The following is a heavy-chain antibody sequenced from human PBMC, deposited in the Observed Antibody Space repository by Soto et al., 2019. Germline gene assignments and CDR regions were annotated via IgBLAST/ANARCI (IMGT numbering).Heavy chain of an antibody. D-gene: IGHD3-10*01. V-gene: IGHV3-21*01. Sequence: EVQLVESGGGLVKPGGSLRLSCAASGFTFSSYSMNWVRQAPGKGLEWVSSISSSSSYIYYADSVKARFTISRDNAKNSLYLQMNSVRAEDTAVYYCARVRRVRGGPNAVDYYYYMDGWGNGTTVTVSS. J-gene: IGHJ6*03. CDR1: GFTFSSYS. CDR3: ARVRRVRGGPNAVDYYYYMDG. CDR2: ISSSSSYI.